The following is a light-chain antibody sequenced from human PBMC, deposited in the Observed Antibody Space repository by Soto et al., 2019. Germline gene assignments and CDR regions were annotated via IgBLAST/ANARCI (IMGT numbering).Light chain of an antibody. V-gene: IGLV2-14*03. J-gene: IGLJ1*01. CDR1: ISDVGGYNY. Sequence: QSALTQPASVSGSPGQSITISCTGTISDVGGYNYVSWYQQHPGKAPKLMIFDVSNRPSGVSNRFSGSKSGYTASLTISGLQAEDEAAYYCSSYTSSSTFVFGTGTELTVL. CDR3: SSYTSSSTFV. CDR2: DVS.